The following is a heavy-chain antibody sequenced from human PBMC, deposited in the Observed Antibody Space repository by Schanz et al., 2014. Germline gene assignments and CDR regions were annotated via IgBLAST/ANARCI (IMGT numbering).Heavy chain of an antibody. D-gene: IGHD6-13*01. Sequence: QVQLVQSGAEVKKPGSSVKVSCTASGGTFSSYTISWIRQAPGQGLEWMGRIIPVLAIADYAQKFQGRVTITADKSTSTASMELSSLRSEDTAVYYCASSGVGYSSSWDFDYWGQGTLVTVSA. CDR2: IIPVLAIA. CDR1: GGTFSSYT. J-gene: IGHJ4*02. CDR3: ASSGVGYSSSWDFDY. V-gene: IGHV1-69*02.